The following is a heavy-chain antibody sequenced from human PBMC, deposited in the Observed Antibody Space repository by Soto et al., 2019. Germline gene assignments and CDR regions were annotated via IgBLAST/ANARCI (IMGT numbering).Heavy chain of an antibody. D-gene: IGHD3-22*01. V-gene: IGHV4-31*03. Sequence: SETLSLTCTVSGGSISSGGYYWSWIRQHPGKGLEWIGYIYYSGSTYYNPSLKSRVTISVDTSKNQFSLKLSSVTAADTAVYYCARGYYYDSSGSDNWFDPWGQGTLVTVSS. J-gene: IGHJ5*02. CDR3: ARGYYYDSSGSDNWFDP. CDR2: IYYSGST. CDR1: GGSISSGGYY.